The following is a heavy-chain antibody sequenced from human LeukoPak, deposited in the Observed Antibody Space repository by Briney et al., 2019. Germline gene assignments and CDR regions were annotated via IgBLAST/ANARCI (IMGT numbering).Heavy chain of an antibody. D-gene: IGHD2-2*01. Sequence: GGSLRLSCAASGFTFSTFWMHWVRQAPGKGLVWVSGINSDGSSTTYADSVKGRFTISRDNAKNTLYLQMNSPRVEDTAVYYCVRVEIGTYHGMDVWGQGTTVTVSS. CDR3: VRVEIGTYHGMDV. CDR1: GFTFSTFW. V-gene: IGHV3-74*03. CDR2: INSDGSST. J-gene: IGHJ6*02.